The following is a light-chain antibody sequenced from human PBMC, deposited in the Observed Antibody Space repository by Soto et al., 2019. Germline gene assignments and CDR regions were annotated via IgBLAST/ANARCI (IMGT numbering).Light chain of an antibody. CDR3: QQFNTFPQT. CDR2: DAS. CDR1: QGISWA. Sequence: AIQLTQSPSSLSVSVGERVTITCRASQGISWALAWYQQTPGQPPKLLIYDASSLETGVPSRFSGSGSGTNFTLTISSLQPEDLATYYCQQFNTFPQTFGGGTNIEIK. V-gene: IGKV1-13*02. J-gene: IGKJ4*01.